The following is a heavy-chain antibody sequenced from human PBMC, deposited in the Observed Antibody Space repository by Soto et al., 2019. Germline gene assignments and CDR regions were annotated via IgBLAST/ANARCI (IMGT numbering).Heavy chain of an antibody. CDR3: AKVGIVKYELLTGFY. Sequence: EVQLLESGGGLVQPGGSLRLSCAASGFTFSSYAMSWVRQAPGKGLEWVSAISGSGGSTYYADSVKGRFTISRDNSKNALYLQMNSLRAEDTGVYYCAKVGIVKYELLTGFYWGQGTLVRVSS. V-gene: IGHV3-23*01. D-gene: IGHD2-2*01. CDR2: ISGSGGST. CDR1: GFTFSSYA. J-gene: IGHJ4*02.